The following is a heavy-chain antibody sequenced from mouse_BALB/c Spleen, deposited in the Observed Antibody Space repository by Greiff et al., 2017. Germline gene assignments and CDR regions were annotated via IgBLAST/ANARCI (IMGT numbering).Heavy chain of an antibody. CDR1: GFTFSSYA. Sequence: EVMLVESGGGLVKPGGSLKLSCAASGFTFSSYAMSWVRQSPEKRLEWVAEISSGGSYTYYPDTVTGRFTISRDNAKNTLYLEMSSLRSEDTAMYYCARDYGNFSWFAYWGQGTLVTVSA. J-gene: IGHJ3*01. D-gene: IGHD2-1*01. CDR2: ISSGGSYT. CDR3: ARDYGNFSWFAY. V-gene: IGHV5-9-4*01.